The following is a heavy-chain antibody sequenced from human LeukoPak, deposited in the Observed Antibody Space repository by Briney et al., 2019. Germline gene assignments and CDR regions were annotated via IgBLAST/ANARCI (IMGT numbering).Heavy chain of an antibody. CDR3: AWGLRTRIDI. D-gene: IGHD2-21*02. V-gene: IGHV4-39*01. CDR1: GGSISSSSYY. Sequence: PSDTLSLTCTVSGGSISSSSYYSGWIRQPPGKGLEWIGSIYYSGSTYYNTSLKSRVTISVDTSKNQFSLKLSSVTAADTAVYYCAWGLRTRIDIWGQGTMVTVSS. CDR2: IYYSGST. J-gene: IGHJ3*02.